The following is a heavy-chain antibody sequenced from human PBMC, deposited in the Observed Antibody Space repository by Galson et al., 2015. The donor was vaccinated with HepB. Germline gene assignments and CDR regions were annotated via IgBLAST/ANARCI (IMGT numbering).Heavy chain of an antibody. CDR2: ISRSSSTI. J-gene: IGHJ3*02. Sequence: SLRLSCAASGFTFSSNSMNWIRQAPGKGLEWISYISRSSSTIYYADSVKGRFTISRDNAKNSLHLQMNSLRAEDTAVYYCARGRSSGRAAFDIWGQGTMVTVSS. CDR1: GFTFSSNS. D-gene: IGHD6-19*01. V-gene: IGHV3-48*01. CDR3: ARGRSSGRAAFDI.